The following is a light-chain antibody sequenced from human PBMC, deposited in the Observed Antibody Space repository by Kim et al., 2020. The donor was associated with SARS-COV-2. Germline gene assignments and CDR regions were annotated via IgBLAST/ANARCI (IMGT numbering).Light chain of an antibody. CDR2: QDT. V-gene: IGLV3-1*01. CDR3: QVWDSSTVI. CDR1: ELGDKY. J-gene: IGLJ2*01. Sequence: SYELTQPPSVSVSPGQTASVTCSGDELGDKYVCWYQQKPGQSPVLVIYQDTRRPSGIPERFSGSNSGNTATLTIRGTQAMDEAVYYCQVWDSSTVIFGGGTQLTVL.